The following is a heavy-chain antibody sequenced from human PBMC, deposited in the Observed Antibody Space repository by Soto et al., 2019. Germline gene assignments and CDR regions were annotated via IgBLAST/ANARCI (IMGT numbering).Heavy chain of an antibody. CDR3: AKDDYYDSTGSYYGSFDY. J-gene: IGHJ4*02. CDR2: ISYDGSNK. V-gene: IGHV3-30*18. D-gene: IGHD3-22*01. CDR1: GSTFSSYG. Sequence: GGSLTLSCAVSGSTFSSYGMHWVRQAPGKGLEWVAVISYDGSNKHYADSVKGRFAISRDNSKNTLSLQMNSLRAEDTAVSYCAKDDYYDSTGSYYGSFDYWGQGTLVTVSS.